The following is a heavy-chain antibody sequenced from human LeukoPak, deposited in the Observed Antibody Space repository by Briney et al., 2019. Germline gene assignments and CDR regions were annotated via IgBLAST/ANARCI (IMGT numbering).Heavy chain of an antibody. V-gene: IGHV3-9*01. CDR3: AKLGELWGD. J-gene: IGHJ4*02. CDR2: ISWNSGGI. CDR1: GFTFDDYA. D-gene: IGHD3-10*01. Sequence: GGSLRLSCAASGFTFDDYAMHWVRQAPGKGLEWVSGISWNSGGIGYADSVKGRFTISRDNAKNSLYLQMNSLRAEDTALYYCAKLGELWGDWGQGTLVTVSS.